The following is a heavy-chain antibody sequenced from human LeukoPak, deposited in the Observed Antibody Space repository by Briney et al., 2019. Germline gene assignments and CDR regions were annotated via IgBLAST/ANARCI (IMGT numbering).Heavy chain of an antibody. CDR3: ARDHASSGYYYFDY. Sequence: PGGSLRLSCAASGFTFDDYGMSWIRQAPGKGLEWVSYISSSAGTIYYADSVKGRFTISRDNAKNSLYLQMNSLRAEDTALYYCARDHASSGYYYFDYWGQGTLVTVSS. CDR1: GFTFDDYG. CDR2: ISSSAGTI. J-gene: IGHJ4*02. V-gene: IGHV3-11*01. D-gene: IGHD3-22*01.